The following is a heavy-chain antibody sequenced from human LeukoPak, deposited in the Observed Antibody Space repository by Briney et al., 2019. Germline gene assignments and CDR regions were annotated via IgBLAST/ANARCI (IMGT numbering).Heavy chain of an antibody. CDR2: MNPNSGNT. Sequence: GASVKVSCKASGYTFPSYDINWVRQATGKGLEWIGWMNPNSGNTGYAQKFQGRVTMTRNNSISTAYMELSSLRSEDTAVYYCARGIQLWSPFDYWGQGTLVTVSS. J-gene: IGHJ4*02. D-gene: IGHD5-18*01. CDR3: ARGIQLWSPFDY. CDR1: GYTFPSYD. V-gene: IGHV1-8*01.